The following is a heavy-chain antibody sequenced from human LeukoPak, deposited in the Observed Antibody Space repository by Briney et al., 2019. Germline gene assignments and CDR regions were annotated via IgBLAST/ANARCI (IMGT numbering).Heavy chain of an antibody. Sequence: GGSLRLSCAASGFSFSTYWMSWVRQAPGKGLEWVANIKQDGSEKYYVDSVKGRFTISRDNAQNSLYLQMNSLRAEDTAVYYCARDIVVVLAATARFDYWGQGTLVTVSP. CDR1: GFSFSTYW. V-gene: IGHV3-7*05. CDR2: IKQDGSEK. J-gene: IGHJ4*02. D-gene: IGHD2-15*01. CDR3: ARDIVVVLAATARFDY.